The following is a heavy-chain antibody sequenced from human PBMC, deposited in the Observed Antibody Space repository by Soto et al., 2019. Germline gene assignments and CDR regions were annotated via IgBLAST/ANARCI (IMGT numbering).Heavy chain of an antibody. J-gene: IGHJ6*03. CDR3: ARDYRIHDYGDYGAAYYYMDV. D-gene: IGHD4-17*01. CDR1: GGSISSYY. V-gene: IGHV4-59*01. Sequence: SETLSLTCTVSGGSISSYYWSWIRQPPGKGLEWIGYIYYSGSTNYNPSLKSRVTISVDTSKNQFSLKLSSVTAADTAVYYCARDYRIHDYGDYGAAYYYMDVWGKGTTVTVSS. CDR2: IYYSGST.